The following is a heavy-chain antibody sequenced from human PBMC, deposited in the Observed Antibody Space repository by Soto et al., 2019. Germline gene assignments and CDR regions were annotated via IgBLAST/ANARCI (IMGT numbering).Heavy chain of an antibody. CDR1: GFAFSSAW. D-gene: IGHD3-22*01. Sequence: PGGSLRLSCAASGFAFSSAWMSWVRQAPGKGLEWVGRLKSEAAGGTTDYAAPVKGRFTISRDDSKNTLYLQMNSLKTDDTAVYYCSYDCSRGDYWGLGTLVTVSS. J-gene: IGHJ4*02. CDR2: LKSEAAGGTT. V-gene: IGHV3-15*01. CDR3: SYDCSRGDY.